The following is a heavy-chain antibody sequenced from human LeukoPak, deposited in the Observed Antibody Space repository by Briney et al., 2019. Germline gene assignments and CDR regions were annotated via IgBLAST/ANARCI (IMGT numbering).Heavy chain of an antibody. CDR3: ARVPHAMVRGVIITEFYFDY. J-gene: IGHJ4*02. D-gene: IGHD3-10*01. Sequence: GGSLRLSCAASGLTFSSYSMNWVRQAPGEDLAWVSSICSSSNYIYYADSVKGRFTISRDNAKNSLYLQMNSLRAEDTAVYYCARVPHAMVRGVIITEFYFDYWGQGTLVTVSS. CDR1: GLTFSSYS. CDR2: ICSSSNYI. V-gene: IGHV3-21*01.